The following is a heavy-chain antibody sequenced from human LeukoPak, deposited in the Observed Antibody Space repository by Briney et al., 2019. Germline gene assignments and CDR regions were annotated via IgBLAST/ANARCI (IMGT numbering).Heavy chain of an antibody. Sequence: GGSLRLSCAASGFTFRTYAMTWVRQAPGKGLEWVSSITGNGGSTYYADSVKGRFSISRDNSKNTLYLQMDSLRAEDSAVYHCARDSGSYLQPTDYWGQGTLVTVSS. V-gene: IGHV3-23*01. J-gene: IGHJ4*02. CDR2: ITGNGGST. D-gene: IGHD1-26*01. CDR1: GFTFRTYA. CDR3: ARDSGSYLQPTDY.